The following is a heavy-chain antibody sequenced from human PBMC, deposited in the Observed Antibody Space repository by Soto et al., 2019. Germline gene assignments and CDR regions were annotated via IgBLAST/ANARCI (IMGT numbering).Heavy chain of an antibody. CDR2: ISAYNGNT. CDR3: ARTVYDFWSGYRYYFDY. J-gene: IGHJ4*02. Sequence: GASVKVSCKAPGYTFTSYGISWVRQAPGQGLEWMGWISAYNGNTNYAQKLQGRVTMTTDTSTSTAYMELRSLRSDDTAVYYCARTVYDFWSGYRYYFDYWGQGTLVTVYS. V-gene: IGHV1-18*01. CDR1: GYTFTSYG. D-gene: IGHD3-3*01.